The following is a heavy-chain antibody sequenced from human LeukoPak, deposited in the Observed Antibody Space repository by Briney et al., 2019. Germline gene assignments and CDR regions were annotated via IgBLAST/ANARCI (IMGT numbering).Heavy chain of an antibody. D-gene: IGHD3-10*01. Sequence: SETLSLTCAVYGGSFSGYYWSWIRQPPGKGLEWIGEINHSGSTNYNPSLKSRVTISVDTSKNQFSLKLSSVTAADTAVYYCARLPYYYGSGSSKYYFDYWGQGTLVTVSS. CDR2: INHSGST. J-gene: IGHJ4*02. CDR3: ARLPYYYGSGSSKYYFDY. CDR1: GGSFSGYY. V-gene: IGHV4-34*01.